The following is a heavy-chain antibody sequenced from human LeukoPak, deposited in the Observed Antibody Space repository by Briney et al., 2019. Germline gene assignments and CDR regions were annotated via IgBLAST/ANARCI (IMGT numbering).Heavy chain of an antibody. V-gene: IGHV5-51*01. D-gene: IGHD1-26*01. CDR3: ARLMGGSYQDFDY. J-gene: IGHJ4*02. CDR1: GYSFANYW. CDR2: IYPDDSET. Sequence: GESLKISCKGSGYSFANYWIGWVRQMPGKGLELMGIIYPDDSETKYSPSFQGQVNISADKSISTAYLQWSSLKASDTAMYYCARLMGGSYQDFDYWGQGTLVTVSS.